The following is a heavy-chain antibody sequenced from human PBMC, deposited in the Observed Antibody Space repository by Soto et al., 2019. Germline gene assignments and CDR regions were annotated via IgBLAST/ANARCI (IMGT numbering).Heavy chain of an antibody. CDR1: GFTVSSNY. J-gene: IGHJ4*02. Sequence: EVQLVESGGGLIQPGGSLRLSCAASGFTVSSNYMSWVRQAPGKGLEWVSVIYSGGSTYYADSVKGRFTISRDNSKNTLYLQMNSLRAEDTAVYYGARDPAAEYYFDYWGQGTLVTVSS. CDR3: ARDPAAEYYFDY. V-gene: IGHV3-53*01. CDR2: IYSGGST. D-gene: IGHD6-13*01.